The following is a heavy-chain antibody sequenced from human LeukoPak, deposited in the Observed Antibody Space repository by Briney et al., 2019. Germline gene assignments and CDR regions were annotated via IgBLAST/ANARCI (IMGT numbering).Heavy chain of an antibody. V-gene: IGHV1-46*01. CDR1: GYTFTSYY. CDR3: ARERGLVGATPVWFDP. CDR2: VNPSGGST. D-gene: IGHD1-26*01. Sequence: ASVKVSCKASGYTFTSYYMHWVRQAPGQGLEWMGIVNPSGGSTSYAQKFQGRVTMTRDTSTSTVYMELSSLRSEDTAVYYCARERGLVGATPVWFDPWGQGTLVTVSS. J-gene: IGHJ5*02.